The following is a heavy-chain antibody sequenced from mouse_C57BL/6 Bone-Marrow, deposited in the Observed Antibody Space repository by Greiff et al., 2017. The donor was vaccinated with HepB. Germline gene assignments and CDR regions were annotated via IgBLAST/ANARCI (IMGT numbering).Heavy chain of an antibody. Sequence: QVQLQQPGAELVRPGTSVKLSCKASGYTFTSYWMHWVKQRPGQGLEWIGVIDPSDSYTNYNQKFKGKATLTVYTSSSTAYMQLSSLTSEDSAVYYCAREGYLRYAMDYWGQGTSVTVSS. D-gene: IGHD1-1*01. CDR3: AREGYLRYAMDY. CDR1: GYTFTSYW. V-gene: IGHV1-59*01. CDR2: IDPSDSYT. J-gene: IGHJ4*01.